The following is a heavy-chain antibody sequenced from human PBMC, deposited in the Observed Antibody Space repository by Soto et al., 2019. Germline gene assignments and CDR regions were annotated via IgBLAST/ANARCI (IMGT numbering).Heavy chain of an antibody. CDR1: CGSLRSSSLY. CDR3: ARHVRGYSGYDYPYYFDY. CDR2: IYYSGST. D-gene: IGHD5-12*01. J-gene: IGHJ4*02. V-gene: IGHV4-39*01. Sequence: SENLSLPRTVSCGSLRSSSLYWGWIPPPPRKGLEWIWSIYYSGSTYYNPSLKSRVTISVDTSKNQFSLKLSSVTAADTAVYYCARHVRGYSGYDYPYYFDYWGQGTLVTVSS.